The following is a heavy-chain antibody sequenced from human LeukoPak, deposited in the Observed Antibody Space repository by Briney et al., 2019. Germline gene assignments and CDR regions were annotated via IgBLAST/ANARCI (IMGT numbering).Heavy chain of an antibody. J-gene: IGHJ4*02. V-gene: IGHV1-2*02. D-gene: IGHD1-26*01. CDR2: INPNSGGT. Sequence: GGSLRLSCAASGYTFTGYYMHWVRQAPGQGLEWMGWINPNSGGTNYAQKFQGRVTMTRDTSISTAYMELSRLRSDDTAVYYCARDRQWELLLDYWGQGTLVTVSS. CDR3: ARDRQWELLLDY. CDR1: GYTFTGYY.